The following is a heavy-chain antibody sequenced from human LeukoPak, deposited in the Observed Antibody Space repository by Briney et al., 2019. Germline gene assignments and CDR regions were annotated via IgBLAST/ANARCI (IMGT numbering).Heavy chain of an antibody. J-gene: IGHJ4*02. V-gene: IGHV4-31*03. CDR3: VRGAMIVVEPDY. D-gene: IGHD3-22*01. CDR2: IYYSGST. CDR1: GGSISSGGYY. Sequence: SETLSLTCTVSGGSISSGGYYWSWIRQHPGKGLEWIGYIYYSGSTYYNPSLKSRVTISVDTSKNQFSLKLSSVTAADTAVYYCVRGAMIVVEPDYWGQGTLVTVSS.